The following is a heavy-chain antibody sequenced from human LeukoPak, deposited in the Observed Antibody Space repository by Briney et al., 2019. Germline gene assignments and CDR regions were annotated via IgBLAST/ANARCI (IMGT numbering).Heavy chain of an antibody. Sequence: KPSETLSLTCTVSGGSISRSSYYWGWIRQPPGRGLEWIGTIYYSGATYYNPSLRSRVTISVDTSNNQFSLKLNSVTAADTAVYYCARHGPFDSGDYYYVVVGFDIWGQGRMVTVSS. J-gene: IGHJ3*02. CDR1: GGSISRSSYY. CDR3: ARHGPFDSGDYYYVVVGFDI. D-gene: IGHD3-22*01. CDR2: IYYSGAT. V-gene: IGHV4-39*01.